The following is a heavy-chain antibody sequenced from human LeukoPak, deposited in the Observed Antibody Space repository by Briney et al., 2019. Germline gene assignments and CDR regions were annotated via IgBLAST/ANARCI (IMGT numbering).Heavy chain of an antibody. Sequence: PGGSLRLSCAASGFTFGSYEMNWVRQAPGKGLEWVSYISSSGITIYYADSVKGRFTISRDNAKNSLYLQMNSLRAEDTAVYYCARDPQTDVQDTAMAIYYFDYWGQGTLVTVSS. CDR3: ARDPQTDVQDTAMAIYYFDY. V-gene: IGHV3-48*03. CDR2: ISSSGITI. D-gene: IGHD5-18*01. CDR1: GFTFGSYE. J-gene: IGHJ4*02.